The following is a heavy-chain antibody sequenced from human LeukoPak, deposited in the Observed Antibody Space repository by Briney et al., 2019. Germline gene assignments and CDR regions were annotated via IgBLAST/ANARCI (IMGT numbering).Heavy chain of an antibody. D-gene: IGHD6-19*01. CDR2: ISGYNGDT. V-gene: IGHV1-18*01. CDR3: ARDPSNTSGWKTWFDP. J-gene: IGHJ5*02. Sequence: GASVKVSCKASGYTFTRHGISWVRQAPGQGLEWMGWISGYNGDTNYAQKLQGRVTMTTDTSTSTAYLELRSLRSDDTAVYYCARDPSNTSGWKTWFDPWGQGTLVTVSS. CDR1: GYTFTRHG.